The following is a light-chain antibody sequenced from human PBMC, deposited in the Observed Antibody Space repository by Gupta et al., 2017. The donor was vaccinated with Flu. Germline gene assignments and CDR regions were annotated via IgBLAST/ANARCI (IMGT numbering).Light chain of an antibody. CDR1: SSDVGGFAY. V-gene: IGLV2-8*01. Sequence: QSALTQPPSASGSPGQSVTISCTGTSSDVGGFAYVSWYQQRPGEAPRLMIYEVHERPSGVPDRFSGSKSGNTASLTVSGLQAEDEADYYCSSYGGNNNVIFGGGTKLTVL. CDR2: EVH. J-gene: IGLJ2*01. CDR3: SSYGGNNNVI.